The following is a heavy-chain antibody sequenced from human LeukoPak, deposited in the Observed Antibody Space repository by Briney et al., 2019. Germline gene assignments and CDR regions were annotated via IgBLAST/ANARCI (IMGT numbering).Heavy chain of an antibody. Sequence: SETLSLTCTVSGGSISSYYWSWIRQPPGKGLEWIGYIYYSGSTNYNPSLKSRVTISVDTSKNQFSMKLRSVTAADTGVYYCARYNHGGNSFDYWGQGTLVTVSS. CDR3: ARYNHGGNSFDY. J-gene: IGHJ4*02. D-gene: IGHD4-23*01. CDR2: IYYSGST. V-gene: IGHV4-59*01. CDR1: GGSISSYY.